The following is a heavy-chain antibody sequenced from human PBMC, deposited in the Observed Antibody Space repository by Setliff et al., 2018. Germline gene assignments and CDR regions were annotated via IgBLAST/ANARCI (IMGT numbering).Heavy chain of an antibody. V-gene: IGHV4-59*01. CDR1: GGSISSYY. J-gene: IGHJ4*02. Sequence: SETLSLTCTVSGGSISSYYWSWSRQPPGKRLEWIGYIYYSGSTNYNPSLESRVTISVDTSKNQFSPRLNSATAADTAVYYCARLRGAFDYWGQGTLVTVSS. CDR3: ARLRGAFDY. D-gene: IGHD3-16*01. CDR2: IYYSGST.